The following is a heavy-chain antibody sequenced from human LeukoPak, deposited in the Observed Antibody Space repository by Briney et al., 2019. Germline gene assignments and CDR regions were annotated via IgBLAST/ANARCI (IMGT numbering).Heavy chain of an antibody. J-gene: IGHJ3*02. CDR3: ARLINGGRGFDI. CDR1: GYTFTGYY. CDR2: IHPSSGGT. V-gene: IGHV1-2*02. Sequence: ASVKVSCKASGYTFTGYYMHWVRQAPGRGLEWMGWIHPSSGGTIYARKLQGRVTMTRDTSISTAYMELSSLTSDDTAVYYCARLINGGRGFDIWGQGTMVTISS. D-gene: IGHD3-16*01.